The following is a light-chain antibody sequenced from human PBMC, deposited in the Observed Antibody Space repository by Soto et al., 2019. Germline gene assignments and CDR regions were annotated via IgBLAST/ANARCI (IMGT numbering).Light chain of an antibody. V-gene: IGKV1-33*01. Sequence: DIQMTQSPSSLSASVGDRVTITCQASQDMTDHLNWYQQKPGKAPKLVIYDASNLETGVPSRFRGSGSGTDFTFTISSLQPEDIATFYCQQYDILLTFGGGTKVEIK. CDR1: QDMTDH. CDR3: QQYDILLT. J-gene: IGKJ4*01. CDR2: DAS.